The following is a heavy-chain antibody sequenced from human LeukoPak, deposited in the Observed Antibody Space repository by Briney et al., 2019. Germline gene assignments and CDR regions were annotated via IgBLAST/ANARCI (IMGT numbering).Heavy chain of an antibody. J-gene: IGHJ5*02. CDR2: IYYSGST. V-gene: IGHV4-59*12. D-gene: IGHD3-3*01. CDR1: GGSISSYY. Sequence: PSETPSLTCTVSGGSISSYYWSWSRQPPGKGLEWIGYIYYSGSTNYNPSLKSRVTISLDTSKNLFSLKLSSVTAADTAVYYCARERGRPIFGVVKHWFDPWGQGNLVTVSS. CDR3: ARERGRPIFGVVKHWFDP.